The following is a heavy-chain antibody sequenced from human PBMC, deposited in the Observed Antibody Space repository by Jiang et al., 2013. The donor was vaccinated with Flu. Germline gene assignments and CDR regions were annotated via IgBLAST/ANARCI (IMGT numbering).Heavy chain of an antibody. CDR3: ARGPWDGSGSYYNFYFGYYYYGMDV. CDR1: GYTFTSYA. Sequence: SVKVSCKASGYTFTSYAMNWVRQAPGQGLEWMGWINTNTGNPTYAQGFTGRFVFSLDTSVSTAYLQISSLKAEDTAVYYCARGPWDGSGSYYNFYFGYYYYGMDVWGQGTTVTVSS. J-gene: IGHJ6*02. CDR2: INTNTGNP. V-gene: IGHV7-4-1*02. D-gene: IGHD3-10*01.